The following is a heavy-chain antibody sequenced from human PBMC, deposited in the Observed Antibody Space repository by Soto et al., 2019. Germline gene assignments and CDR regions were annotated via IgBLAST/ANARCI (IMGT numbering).Heavy chain of an antibody. CDR2: INHSGST. CDR1: GGSFSGYY. Sequence: SETLSLTCAVYGGSFSGYYWSWIRQPPGKGLEWIGEINHSGSTNYNPSLKSRVTISVDTSKNQFSLKLSSVTAADTAVYYCARSLVGSTIFGVVIIGYMDVWGKGTTVTVSS. V-gene: IGHV4-34*01. CDR3: ARSLVGSTIFGVVIIGYMDV. J-gene: IGHJ6*03. D-gene: IGHD3-3*01.